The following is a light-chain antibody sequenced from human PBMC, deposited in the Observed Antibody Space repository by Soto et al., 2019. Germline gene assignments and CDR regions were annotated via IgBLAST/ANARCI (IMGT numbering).Light chain of an antibody. CDR3: PQNGSSPLT. V-gene: IGKV3-20*01. CDR2: HAS. CDR1: QSVTNNF. J-gene: IGKJ4*01. Sequence: EIVLTQSPGTLSLSPGERATLSCRASQSVTNNFLTWYQQKRGQAPRLLIYHASSRAAGIPDRCSGRGSGTDFSLTVRRLEPKDFAVYFCPQNGSSPLTFGGGTKVDI.